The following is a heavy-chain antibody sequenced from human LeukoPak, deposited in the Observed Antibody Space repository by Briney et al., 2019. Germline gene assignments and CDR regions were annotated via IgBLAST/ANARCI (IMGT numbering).Heavy chain of an antibody. V-gene: IGHV4-59*01. J-gene: IGHJ6*03. D-gene: IGHD3-9*01. CDR2: IYYSGST. Sequence: SETLSLTCTVSGGSISSYYWSWIRQPPGKGLEWIGYIYYSGSTNYNPSLKSRVTISVDTSKNQFSLKLSSVTAADTAVYYYARAHYDIWDYYYYMDVWGKGTTVTISS. CDR1: GGSISSYY. CDR3: ARAHYDIWDYYYYMDV.